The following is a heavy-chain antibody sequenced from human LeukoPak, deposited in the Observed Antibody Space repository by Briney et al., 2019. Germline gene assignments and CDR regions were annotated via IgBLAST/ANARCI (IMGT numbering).Heavy chain of an antibody. CDR2: IYYGGST. J-gene: IGHJ4*02. CDR1: GGSISSYY. V-gene: IGHV4-59*01. CDR3: ARVRGIAARSSFDY. D-gene: IGHD6-6*01. Sequence: PSETLSLTCTVSGGSISSYYWSWIRQPPGKGLEWVGNIYYGGSTNYNPSLKSRVTISVDTSNNQFSLKLSTVTAADTAVYYCARVRGIAARSSFDYWGQGTLVTVSS.